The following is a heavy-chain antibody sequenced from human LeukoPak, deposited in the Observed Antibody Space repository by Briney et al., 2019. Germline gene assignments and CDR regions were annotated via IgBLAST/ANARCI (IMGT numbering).Heavy chain of an antibody. Sequence: PGGSLRLSCAASGFSFSAYAMSWVRQAPGKGLEWVSGIGASGLNTYYADTVKGRLTISRDNSNNAVYLQLYSLRVDDTAVYYCAKNWDDYDSSGPIDHWGQGALVTASS. CDR2: IGASGLNT. D-gene: IGHD3-22*01. J-gene: IGHJ4*02. CDR3: AKNWDDYDSSGPIDH. V-gene: IGHV3-23*01. CDR1: GFSFSAYA.